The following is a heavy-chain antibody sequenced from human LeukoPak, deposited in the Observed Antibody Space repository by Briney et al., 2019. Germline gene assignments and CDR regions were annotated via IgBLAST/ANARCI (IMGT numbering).Heavy chain of an antibody. J-gene: IGHJ3*02. V-gene: IGHV3-21*01. CDR3: ATLRSKIAVAGTSAFDI. CDR1: GFTFSSYS. Sequence: GGSLRLSCAASGFTFSSYSMNWVRHAPGKGLEWVSSISSSSSYIYYADSVKGRFTISRDNAKNSLYLQMNSLRAEDTAVYYCATLRSKIAVAGTSAFDIWGQGTMVTVSS. D-gene: IGHD6-19*01. CDR2: ISSSSSYI.